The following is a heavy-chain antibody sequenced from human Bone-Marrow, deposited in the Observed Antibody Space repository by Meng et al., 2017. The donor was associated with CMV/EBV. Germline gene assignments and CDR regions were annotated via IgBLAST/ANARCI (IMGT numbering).Heavy chain of an antibody. Sequence: VQLVHAGGELKKPGASVKVSCKASGYTFTSYDINSVRQAAEQGLEWMGWMNPNSGNTDYAQKFQGRVTMTRNISKSTAYMDLSSLRSEDTAVYYCATGVADFEYWGQGTLVTVSS. CDR3: ATGVADFEY. CDR1: GYTFTSYD. V-gene: IGHV1-8*01. D-gene: IGHD6-19*01. J-gene: IGHJ4*02. CDR2: MNPNSGNT.